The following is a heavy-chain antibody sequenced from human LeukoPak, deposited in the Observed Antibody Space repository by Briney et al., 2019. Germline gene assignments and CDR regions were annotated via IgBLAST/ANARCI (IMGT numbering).Heavy chain of an antibody. Sequence: SETLSLTCTVSGGSISSYYWSWIRQPPGKGPEWIGYIYYSGSTNYNPSLKSRVTISVDTSKNQFSLKLSSVTAADTAVYYCARGREDCSSISCYELDYWGQGTLVTVSS. D-gene: IGHD2-2*01. CDR1: GGSISSYY. J-gene: IGHJ4*02. V-gene: IGHV4-59*12. CDR2: IYYSGST. CDR3: ARGREDCSSISCYELDY.